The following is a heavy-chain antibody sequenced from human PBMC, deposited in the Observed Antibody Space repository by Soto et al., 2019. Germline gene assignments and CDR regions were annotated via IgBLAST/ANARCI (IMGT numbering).Heavy chain of an antibody. D-gene: IGHD4-17*01. V-gene: IGHV3-48*01. CDR3: ARANYGDYGIDY. J-gene: IGHJ4*02. Sequence: EVQLVESGGGLVQPGGSLRLSCAASGFTFSSYSMNWVRQAPGKGLECVSYISTSSSTIYYADSVKGRFTISRDNAKNPRYPQMNSLRAADTAVYYCARANYGDYGIDYWGQGTLVTVSS. CDR2: ISTSSSTI. CDR1: GFTFSSYS.